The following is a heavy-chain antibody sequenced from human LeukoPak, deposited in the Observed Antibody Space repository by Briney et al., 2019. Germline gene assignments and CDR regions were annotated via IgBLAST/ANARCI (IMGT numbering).Heavy chain of an antibody. V-gene: IGHV1-69*04. CDR2: IIPILGIA. Sequence: GASVKVSCKASGGTFSSYAISWVRQAPGQGLEWMGRIIPILGIANYAQKFQGRVTITADKSTSTAYMELSSLRSEDTAVYYCARDRLYGGNSVTFDYWGQGTLVTVSS. D-gene: IGHD4-23*01. CDR3: ARDRLYGGNSVTFDY. J-gene: IGHJ4*02. CDR1: GGTFSSYA.